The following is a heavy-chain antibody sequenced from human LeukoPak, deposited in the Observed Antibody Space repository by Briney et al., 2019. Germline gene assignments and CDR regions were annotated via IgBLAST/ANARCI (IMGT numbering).Heavy chain of an antibody. CDR1: GFPISSYN. CDR3: ARDYYGSVSYRFDA. Sequence: PSETLSLTCTVSGFPISSYNWSWLRQPAGKGLEWIGRIYTSGSNNYNPSLKGLVTMSVDTSNNQFSLKLSYVTAADPAVYYCARDYYGSVSYRFDAWGQGTLVTVSS. D-gene: IGHD3-10*01. V-gene: IGHV4-4*07. CDR2: IYTSGSN. J-gene: IGHJ5*02.